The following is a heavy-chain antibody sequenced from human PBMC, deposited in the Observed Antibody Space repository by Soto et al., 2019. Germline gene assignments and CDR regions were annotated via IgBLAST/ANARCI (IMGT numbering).Heavy chain of an antibody. CDR3: WKKRPGWGLLVPFDS. Sequence: PGGSLRLSCVASGFTFSSYAMSWVRQAPGKGLEWVSAISGSGGSTYHADSVKVRFTISRDNSKNTLYLQMNSMRAEDTAVYYCWKKRPGWGLLVPFDSWGQGTLVTVSS. V-gene: IGHV3-23*01. D-gene: IGHD2-21*02. CDR1: GFTFSSYA. J-gene: IGHJ4*02. CDR2: ISGSGGST.